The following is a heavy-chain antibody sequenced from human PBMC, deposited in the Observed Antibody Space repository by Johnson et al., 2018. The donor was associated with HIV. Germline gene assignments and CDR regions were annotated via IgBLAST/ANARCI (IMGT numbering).Heavy chain of an antibody. CDR1: GFTFSSYA. J-gene: IGHJ3*02. CDR2: ISYDGSNK. D-gene: IGHD6-13*01. CDR3: ARERKNGIAAAGPGAFDI. V-gene: IGHV3-30*04. Sequence: QVQLVESGGGVVQPGRSLRLSCAASGFTFSSYAMHWVRQAPGKGLEWVAVISYDGSNKYYADSVKGRFTISRDNSKNTLYLQMNSLRAEDTAVYYCARERKNGIAAAGPGAFDIWGKGTMVTVSS.